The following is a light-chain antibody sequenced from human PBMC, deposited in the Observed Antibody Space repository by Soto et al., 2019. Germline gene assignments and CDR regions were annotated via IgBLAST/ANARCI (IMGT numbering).Light chain of an antibody. CDR2: DAS. CDR3: QXRXNWPLLT. J-gene: IGKJ4*01. CDR1: QSVSNY. V-gene: IGKV3-11*01. Sequence: EIVLTQSPATLSLSPGERATLSCRASQSVSNYLAWYQQKPGQAPRLLIYDASNRATGIPARFSGSGSGTXFTLTXSSLXPEDFAIYYXQXRXNWPLLTFGGGTKVEIK.